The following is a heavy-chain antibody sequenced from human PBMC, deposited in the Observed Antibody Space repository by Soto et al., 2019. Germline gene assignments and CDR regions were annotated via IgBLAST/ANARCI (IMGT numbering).Heavy chain of an antibody. J-gene: IGHJ4*02. V-gene: IGHV1-69*02. D-gene: IGHD3-10*01. CDR1: GDTFNFYS. CDR2: INPILSMS. Sequence: QVQLVQSGADVQRPGSSVRVSCKASGDTFNFYSINWVRQAPGLGLQWMGRINPILSMSNYAPRLQGRVTMTAAKSTSTAYMELSSLRSEDTAMYYCATSYGSGYRAFDSWGQGALVTVSS. CDR3: ATSYGSGYRAFDS.